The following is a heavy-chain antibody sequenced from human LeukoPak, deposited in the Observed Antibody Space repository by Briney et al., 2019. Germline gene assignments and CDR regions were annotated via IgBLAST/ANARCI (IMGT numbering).Heavy chain of an antibody. CDR2: TSKDGSDK. D-gene: IGHD3-10*01. Sequence: PGGSLRLSCAASGFTFSSYGMHWVRQAPGKGLEWVAVTSKDGSDKYYADSVKGRFTISRDNSRNSLYLQMNSLRADDTAIYYCAKDWGYASGTYCDPWGQGTLVTVSS. J-gene: IGHJ5*02. V-gene: IGHV3-33*05. CDR1: GFTFSSYG. CDR3: AKDWGYASGTYCDP.